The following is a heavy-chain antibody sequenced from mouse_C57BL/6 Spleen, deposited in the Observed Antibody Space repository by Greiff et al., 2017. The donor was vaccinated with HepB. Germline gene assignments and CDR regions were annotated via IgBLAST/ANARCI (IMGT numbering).Heavy chain of an antibody. CDR2: INPSNGGT. V-gene: IGHV1-53*01. J-gene: IGHJ4*01. Sequence: QVQLQQPGTVLVKPWASVKLSCKASGYTFTSYWMHWVKQRPGQGLEWIGNINPSNGGTNYNEKFKSKATLTVDKSSSTAYMQLSSLTSEDSAVYYCARLGSSGYGAMDYWGQGTSVTVSS. CDR3: ARLGSSGYGAMDY. CDR1: GYTFTSYW. D-gene: IGHD3-2*02.